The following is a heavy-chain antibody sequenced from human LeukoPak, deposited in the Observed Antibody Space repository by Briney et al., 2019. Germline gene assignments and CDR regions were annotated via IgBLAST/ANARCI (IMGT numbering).Heavy chain of an antibody. CDR1: GFTFSSYG. Sequence: PGGSLRLSCAAPGFTFSSYGMHWVRQPPGKGLEWVAVISYDGSNKYYADSVKGRFTISRDNSKNTLYLQMNSLRAEDTAVYYCTSSSSSFDYWGQGTLVTVSS. D-gene: IGHD6-6*01. CDR2: ISYDGSNK. J-gene: IGHJ4*02. V-gene: IGHV3-30*03. CDR3: TSSSSSFDY.